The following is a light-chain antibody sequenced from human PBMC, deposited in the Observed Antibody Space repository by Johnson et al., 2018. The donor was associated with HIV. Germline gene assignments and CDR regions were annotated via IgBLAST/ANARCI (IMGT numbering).Light chain of an antibody. Sequence: QSVLTQPPSVSAAPGQKVTISCSGSSSNIGNNYVSWYQQLPGTAPKLLIYENYKRPSGIPDRFSGSKSGTSATLGITGLQTGDEADYYCGTWDSGLSAGVFGTGTKVTV. CDR2: ENY. CDR1: SSNIGNNY. V-gene: IGLV1-51*02. CDR3: GTWDSGLSAGV. J-gene: IGLJ1*01.